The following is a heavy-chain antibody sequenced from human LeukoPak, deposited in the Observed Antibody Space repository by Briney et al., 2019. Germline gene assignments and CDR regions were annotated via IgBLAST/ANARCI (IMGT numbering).Heavy chain of an antibody. D-gene: IGHD6-19*01. CDR2: IDQHGRDK. J-gene: IGHJ4*02. V-gene: IGHV3-7*01. CDR1: ASTFSGNW. Sequence: GGSLRLYCAASASTFSGNWMHWVRQAPGKGLEWVASIDQHGRDKYFLDSVKGRFTISRDNSKSSLYLQMNSLRAEDTAVYYCVRGSGWFFGFWGQGSLVTVSS. CDR3: VRGSGWFFGF.